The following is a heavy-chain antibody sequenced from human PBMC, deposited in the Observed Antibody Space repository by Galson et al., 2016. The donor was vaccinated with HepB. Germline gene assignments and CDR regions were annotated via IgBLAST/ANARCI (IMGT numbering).Heavy chain of an antibody. J-gene: IGHJ6*02. CDR2: ISDSDGST. CDR3: AKDGSSSLRFLNLGRRKNSGMEV. Sequence: SLRLSCAASGFTLSNYVMSWGRQAPGKGLEWVSGISDSDGSTNYADSVKGRLTISRDNSKNTLYLQMNSLRAEDTAVYYCAKDGSSSLRFLNLGRRKNSGMEVWGQGTTVTVSS. D-gene: IGHD3-3*01. CDR1: GFTLSNYV. V-gene: IGHV3-23*01.